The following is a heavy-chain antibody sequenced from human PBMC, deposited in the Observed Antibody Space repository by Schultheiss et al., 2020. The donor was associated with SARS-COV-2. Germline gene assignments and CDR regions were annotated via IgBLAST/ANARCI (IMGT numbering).Heavy chain of an antibody. Sequence: GESLKISCAASGFTFSSYGMHWVRQAPGKGLEWVAVIWYDGSNKYYADSVKGRFTISRDNSKNTLYLQMNSLRAEDTAVYYCARDPFPEYGSYYYGMDVWGQGTTVTVSS. D-gene: IGHD4-17*01. CDR2: IWYDGSNK. CDR3: ARDPFPEYGSYYYGMDV. V-gene: IGHV3-33*01. J-gene: IGHJ6*02. CDR1: GFTFSSYG.